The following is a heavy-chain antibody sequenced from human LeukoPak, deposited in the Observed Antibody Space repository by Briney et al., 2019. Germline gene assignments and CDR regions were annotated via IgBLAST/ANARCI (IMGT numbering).Heavy chain of an antibody. CDR3: ARGQGGWQDLEKKYAFDI. CDR1: GYTFTGYY. J-gene: IGHJ3*02. CDR2: INPNSGGT. D-gene: IGHD5-24*01. V-gene: IGHV1-2*02. Sequence: GASVKVSCKASGYTFTGYYMHWVRQAPGQGLEWMGWINPNSGGTNYAQKFQGRVTVTRDTSISTAYMELSRLRSDDTAVYYCARGQGGWQDLEKKYAFDIWGQGTMVTVSS.